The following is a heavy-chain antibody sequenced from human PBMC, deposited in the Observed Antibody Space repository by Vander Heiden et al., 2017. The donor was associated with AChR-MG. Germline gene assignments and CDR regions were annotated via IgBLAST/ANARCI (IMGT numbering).Heavy chain of an antibody. CDR2: INPDGGDT. Sequence: QVQLVQSGAEVQKPGASVRVSCKASGYTFSGYYMHWVRQAPGQGLEWMGWINPDGGDTKYAQKFQGWVTMTRDTSISTAYMELNRLRSDDTAVYFCAREIIAAAGRYYYYGMDVWGQGTTVTVSS. D-gene: IGHD6-13*01. V-gene: IGHV1-2*04. CDR3: AREIIAAAGRYYYYGMDV. CDR1: GYTFSGYY. J-gene: IGHJ6*02.